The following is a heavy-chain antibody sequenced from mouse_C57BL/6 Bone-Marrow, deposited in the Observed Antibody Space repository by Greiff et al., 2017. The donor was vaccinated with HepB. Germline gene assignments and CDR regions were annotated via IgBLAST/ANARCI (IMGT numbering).Heavy chain of an antibody. CDR2: IYPRSGNT. CDR1: GYTFTSYG. V-gene: IGHV1-81*01. D-gene: IGHD2-4*01. CDR3: ARSGYDYDGYAMDY. J-gene: IGHJ4*01. Sequence: QVQLQQSGAELARPGASVKLSCKASGYTFTSYGISWVKQRTGQGLEWIGEIYPRSGNTYYNEKFKGKATLTADKSSSTAYMELRSLTSEDSAVYFGARSGYDYDGYAMDYWGQGTSVTVSS.